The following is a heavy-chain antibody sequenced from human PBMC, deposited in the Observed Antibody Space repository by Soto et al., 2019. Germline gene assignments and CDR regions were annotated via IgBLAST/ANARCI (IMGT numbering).Heavy chain of an antibody. D-gene: IGHD2-2*02. CDR3: AKYTIPQLYYFDY. CDR1: GFTFSSYA. CDR2: ISGSGGST. J-gene: IGHJ4*02. V-gene: IGHV3-23*01. Sequence: GGSLRLSCAASGFTFSSYAMSWVRQAPGKGLEWVSAISGSGGSTYYADSVKGRFTISRDNSKNTLYLQMNSLRAEDTAVYYSAKYTIPQLYYFDYWGQGTLVTVSS.